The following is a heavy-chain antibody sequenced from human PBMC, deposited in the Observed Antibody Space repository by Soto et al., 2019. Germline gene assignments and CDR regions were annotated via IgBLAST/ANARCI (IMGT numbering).Heavy chain of an antibody. D-gene: IGHD4-17*01. CDR1: GASVSSPTYY. Sequence: PSETLSLTCTVSGASVSSPTYYWNWIRQPPGKPLEWIGYIYNSGTTNYNPSLKSRVTISVDKSKNQFSLKLSSVTAADTAVYYCATDYGDYVGAFHIWGQGTMVTVSS. CDR2: IYNSGTT. V-gene: IGHV4-61*01. CDR3: ATDYGDYVGAFHI. J-gene: IGHJ3*02.